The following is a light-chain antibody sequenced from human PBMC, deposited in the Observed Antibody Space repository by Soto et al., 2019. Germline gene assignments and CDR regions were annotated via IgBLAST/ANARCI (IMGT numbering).Light chain of an antibody. CDR3: QHLNGFPLT. CDR2: VAS. J-gene: IGKJ4*01. CDR1: QGISSY. V-gene: IGKV1-9*01. Sequence: DIQLTQSPSFLSASVGDRVTITCRASQGISSYLAWYQQKPGKAPTLLIYVASALQSGVPSRFSGSGSGTDFTLTITSLQPEDFAIDYCQHLNGFPLTFGGGTKVEIK.